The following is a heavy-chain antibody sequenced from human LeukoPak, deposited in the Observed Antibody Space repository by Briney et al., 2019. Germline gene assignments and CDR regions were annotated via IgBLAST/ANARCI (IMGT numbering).Heavy chain of an antibody. V-gene: IGHV3-53*01. CDR2: IYSGGST. D-gene: IGHD2-8*02. J-gene: IGHJ3*02. CDR1: GFTVSSNY. CDR3: ARERLSTGGAFDI. Sequence: GSLRLSCAASGFTVSSNYMSWVRQAPGKGLEWVSVIYSGGSTYYAGSVKGRFTISRDNSKNTLYLQMNSLRAEDTAVYYCARERLSTGGAFDIWGQGTMVTVSS.